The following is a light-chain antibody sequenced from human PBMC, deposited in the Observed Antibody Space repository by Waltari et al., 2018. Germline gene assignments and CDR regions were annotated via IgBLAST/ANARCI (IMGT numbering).Light chain of an antibody. Sequence: SYELTQPPSVSVSPGQTASIACSGDKLEGKYASWYQQKPGQSPVLVIYQDNRRPSGIPERFSGSTSGNTATLTISGTQAMDEADYYCQAWDRNTYVVFGGGTKLTVL. J-gene: IGLJ2*01. CDR1: KLEGKY. CDR2: QDN. CDR3: QAWDRNTYVV. V-gene: IGLV3-1*01.